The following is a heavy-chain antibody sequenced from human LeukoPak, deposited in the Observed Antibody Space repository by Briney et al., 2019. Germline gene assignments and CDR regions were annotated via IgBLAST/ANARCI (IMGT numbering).Heavy chain of an antibody. V-gene: IGHV1-8*01. CDR1: GYTFTSYD. CDR3: ARRIYGSGSYYPPTFDY. J-gene: IGHJ4*02. Sequence: ASVKVSCKASGYTFTSYDINWVRQATGQGLEWMGWMNPNSGNTGYAQKFQGRVTMTRNTSISTAYMELSSLRSEDTAVYYCARRIYGSGSYYPPTFDYWGQGTLVTVSS. D-gene: IGHD3-10*01. CDR2: MNPNSGNT.